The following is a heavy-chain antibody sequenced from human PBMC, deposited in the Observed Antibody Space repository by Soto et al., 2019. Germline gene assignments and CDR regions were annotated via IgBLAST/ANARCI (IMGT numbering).Heavy chain of an antibody. CDR1: GYTFTSYA. V-gene: IGHV1-3*01. CDR2: INAGNGNT. J-gene: IGHJ4*02. CDR3: ARAPLAGGDYDFDY. Sequence: ASVKVSCKASGYTFTSYAMHWVRQAPGQRLEWMGWINAGNGNTKYSQKFQGRVIITRDTSASTAYMELSSLRSEDTAVYYCARAPLAGGDYDFDYWGQGTLVTVSS. D-gene: IGHD4-17*01.